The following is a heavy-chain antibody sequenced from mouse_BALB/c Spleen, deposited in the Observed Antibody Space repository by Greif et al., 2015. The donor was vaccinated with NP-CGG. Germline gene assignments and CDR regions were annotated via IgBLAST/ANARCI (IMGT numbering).Heavy chain of an antibody. CDR1: GYTFTSYW. CDR2: INPSNGRT. CDR3: AREGNYGNYAWFAY. V-gene: IGHV1S81*02. J-gene: IGHJ3*01. D-gene: IGHD2-1*01. Sequence: VQLQQSGAELVKPGASVRLSCKASGYTFTSYWMHWAKQRPGQGLEWIGEINPSNGRTNYNEKFKSKATLTVDKSSSTAYMQLSSLTPEDSAVYYCAREGNYGNYAWFAYWGQGTLVTVSA.